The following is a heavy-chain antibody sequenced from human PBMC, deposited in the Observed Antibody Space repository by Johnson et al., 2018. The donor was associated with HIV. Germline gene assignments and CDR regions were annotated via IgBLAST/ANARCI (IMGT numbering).Heavy chain of an antibody. CDR3: AREALLATNDAFDI. Sequence: VQLVESGGGVVQPGGSLTLSCAASGFTFSTYGMHWVRQAPGKGLEWVSVIYSGGSTYYADSVKGRFTISRDNSKNTLYLQMNSLSAADTAVYYCAREALLATNDAFDIWGQGTMVTVSS. V-gene: IGHV3-66*01. CDR2: IYSGGST. J-gene: IGHJ3*02. CDR1: GFTFSTYG. D-gene: IGHD5-12*01.